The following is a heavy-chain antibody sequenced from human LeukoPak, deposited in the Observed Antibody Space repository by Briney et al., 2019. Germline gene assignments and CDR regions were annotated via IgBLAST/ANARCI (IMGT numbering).Heavy chain of an antibody. J-gene: IGHJ3*02. CDR3: ASGDYGGEDAFDI. CDR1: GFTFSSYW. Sequence: GGSLRLSCAASGFTFSSYWMSWVRQAPGKGLEWVANIKQDGSEKYYVDSVKGRFTISRDNAKNSLYLQMNSLRAEDTAVYYCASGDYGGEDAFDIWGQGTMVTVSS. CDR2: IKQDGSEK. D-gene: IGHD4-17*01. V-gene: IGHV3-7*01.